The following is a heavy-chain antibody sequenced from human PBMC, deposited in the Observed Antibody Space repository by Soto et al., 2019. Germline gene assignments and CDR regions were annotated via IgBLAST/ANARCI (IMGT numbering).Heavy chain of an antibody. D-gene: IGHD6-19*01. CDR1: GFTFSSYG. CDR3: ASDGIAVAGFDY. CDR2: IWYDGSNK. V-gene: IGHV3-33*01. J-gene: IGHJ4*02. Sequence: QVQLVESGGGVVQPGRSLRLSCAASGFTFSSYGMHWVRQAPGKGLEWVAVIWYDGSNKYYADSVKGRFTISMDNSKNRLYLQMNGLRAEDTAVYYCASDGIAVAGFDYWGQGTLVTVSS.